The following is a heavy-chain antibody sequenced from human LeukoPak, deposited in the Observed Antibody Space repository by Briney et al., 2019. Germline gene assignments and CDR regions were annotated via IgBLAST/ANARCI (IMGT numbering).Heavy chain of an antibody. CDR2: ISSSSSTI. J-gene: IGHJ6*03. CDR1: GFTFSSYS. V-gene: IGHV3-48*04. CDR3: ARVAGEYYYNSRVFYYYYYMDV. D-gene: IGHD3-22*01. Sequence: GGSLRLSCAASGFTFSSYSMNWVRQAPGKGLEWVSYISSSSSTIYYADSVKSRFTISRDNAKNSLYLQMNSLRAEDTAVYYCARVAGEYYYNSRVFYYYYYMDVWGKGTTVTVSS.